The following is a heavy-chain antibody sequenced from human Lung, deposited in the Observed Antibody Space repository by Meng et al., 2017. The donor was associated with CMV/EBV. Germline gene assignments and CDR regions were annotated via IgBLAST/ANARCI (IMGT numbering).Heavy chain of an antibody. CDR3: ATSPDGPAGFDY. Sequence: SXTXSLXCGAYGGSFSGHYRSWIRQSPGKGLEWIGEIYHTGVTNYHPSLKSRVTISLDTSKMQFSLKLTSVTAADTAVYYCATSPDGPAGFDYWGQGVLVTVSS. J-gene: IGHJ4*02. V-gene: IGHV4-34*01. CDR1: GGSFSGHY. D-gene: IGHD2-2*01. CDR2: IYHTGVT.